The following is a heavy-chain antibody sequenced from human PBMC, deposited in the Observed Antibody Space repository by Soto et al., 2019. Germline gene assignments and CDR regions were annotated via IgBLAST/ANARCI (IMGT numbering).Heavy chain of an antibody. CDR2: INHSGTT. CDR3: ARGRSYYGAGSLNWFDP. D-gene: IGHD3-10*01. CDR1: GGPFSGYY. Sequence: QVQLQQWGAGLLKPSETLSLTCGVYGGPFSGYYWSWIRQPPGKGLEWIGAINHSGTTNYNPSLKRRVTTSIDTSKNQFSLRLSSVTAADTAVYYCARGRSYYGAGSLNWFDPWGQGTLVTVSS. J-gene: IGHJ5*02. V-gene: IGHV4-34*01.